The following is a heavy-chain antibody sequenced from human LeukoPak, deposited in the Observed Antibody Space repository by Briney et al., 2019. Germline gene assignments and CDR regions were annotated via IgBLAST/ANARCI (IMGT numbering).Heavy chain of an antibody. V-gene: IGHV3-33*06. D-gene: IGHD4-17*01. CDR1: GFTFSSYG. CDR3: AKDRTVTTHDYYFDY. Sequence: GGSLRLSCAASGFTFSSYGMHWVRQAPGKGLEWVAVIWYDGSNKYYADSVKGRFTISRDNSKNTLYLQMNSLRAEDTAVYYCAKDRTVTTHDYYFDYWGQGTPVTVSS. CDR2: IWYDGSNK. J-gene: IGHJ4*02.